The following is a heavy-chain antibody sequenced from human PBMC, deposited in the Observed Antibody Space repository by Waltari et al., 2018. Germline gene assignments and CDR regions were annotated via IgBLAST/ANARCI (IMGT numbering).Heavy chain of an antibody. V-gene: IGHV1-69-2*01. J-gene: IGHJ3*02. Sequence: EVQLVQSGAEVKKPGATVKISCKASGYTFTDYYMHWVPQAPGKGLEWMGRVDPEDGETIYAEKFQGRVTITADTSTDTAYMELSSLRSEDTAVYYCATSSSNYGAGAFDIWGQGTMVTVSS. CDR1: GYTFTDYY. CDR3: ATSSSNYGAGAFDI. CDR2: VDPEDGET. D-gene: IGHD4-4*01.